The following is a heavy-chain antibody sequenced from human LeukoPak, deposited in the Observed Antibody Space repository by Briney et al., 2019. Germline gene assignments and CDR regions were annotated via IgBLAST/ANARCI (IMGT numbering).Heavy chain of an antibody. CDR3: AKESRMGAFDI. D-gene: IGHD2-8*01. CDR1: GFTFDDYA. Sequence: GRSLRLSCAASGFTFDDYAMHWIRQAPGKGLEWVSGISWNSGSIGYADSVKGRFTISRDNAKNSLYLQRNSLRAEDTALYYCAKESRMGAFDIWGQGTMVTVSS. CDR2: ISWNSGSI. J-gene: IGHJ3*02. V-gene: IGHV3-9*01.